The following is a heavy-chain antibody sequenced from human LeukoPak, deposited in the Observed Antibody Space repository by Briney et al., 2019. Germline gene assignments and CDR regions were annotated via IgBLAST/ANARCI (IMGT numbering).Heavy chain of an antibody. D-gene: IGHD3-22*01. CDR3: AKGSIHYDSSGDAFDI. Sequence: GGSLRLSCAASGFTFSSYGMHWVRQAPGKGLEWVAVISYDGSNKYYADSVKGRFTISRDNSKNTLYLQMNSLRAEDTAVYYCAKGSIHYDSSGDAFDIWGQGTMVTVSS. CDR1: GFTFSSYG. CDR2: ISYDGSNK. V-gene: IGHV3-30*18. J-gene: IGHJ3*02.